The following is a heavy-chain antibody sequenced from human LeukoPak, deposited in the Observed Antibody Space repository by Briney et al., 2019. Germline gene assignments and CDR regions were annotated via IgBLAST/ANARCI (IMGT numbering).Heavy chain of an antibody. D-gene: IGHD3-22*01. CDR2: IYISGST. CDR3: ARTYYYDSSGYPFDY. J-gene: IGHJ4*02. Sequence: SETLSLTCTVSGGSISSYYWSWIRQPAGKGLEWIGRIYISGSTNYNPSLKSRVTMSVDTSKNQFSLKLSSVTAADTAVYYCARTYYYDSSGYPFDYWGQGTLVTVSS. CDR1: GGSISSYY. V-gene: IGHV4-4*07.